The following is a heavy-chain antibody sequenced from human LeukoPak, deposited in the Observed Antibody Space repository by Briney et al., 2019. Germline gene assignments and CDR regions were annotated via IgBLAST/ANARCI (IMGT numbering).Heavy chain of an antibody. J-gene: IGHJ4*02. D-gene: IGHD3-16*02. CDR2: IYYSGST. CDR1: GVSSSSTS. CDR3: ASDYTLRSYRFDY. V-gene: IGHV4-59*01. Sequence: SETLSLTCTVSGVSSSSTSWSWIRQPPGKGLEWIACIYYSGSTNYNPSLKSRVTISLDMSKNQFSLRLSSVTAADTAVYYCASDYTLRSYRFDYWGQGTLVTVSS.